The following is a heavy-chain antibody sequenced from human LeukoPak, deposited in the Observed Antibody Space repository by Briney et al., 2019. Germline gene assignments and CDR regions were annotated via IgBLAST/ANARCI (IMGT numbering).Heavy chain of an antibody. J-gene: IGHJ3*02. CDR3: ARRSTYYYGSSGYYSIAFDI. Sequence: GESLKISCKGSGYNFTSYWIGWVRQMPGKGLEWMGIIYPGDSDTRYSPSFQGQVTISADKSINTAYLQWSSLKASDTAMYFCARRSTYYYGSSGYYSIAFDIWGQGTMVTVSS. CDR2: IYPGDSDT. V-gene: IGHV5-51*01. D-gene: IGHD3-22*01. CDR1: GYNFTSYW.